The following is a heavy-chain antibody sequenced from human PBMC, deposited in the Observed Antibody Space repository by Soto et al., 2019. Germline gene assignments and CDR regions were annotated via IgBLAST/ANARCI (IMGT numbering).Heavy chain of an antibody. CDR3: ARRECSGGTCSFDH. D-gene: IGHD2-15*01. V-gene: IGHV4-39*01. J-gene: IGHJ5*02. CDR1: GDSICSSNYY. CDR2: IHYTGST. Sequence: SETLSLTCSVSGDSICSSNYYRAWIRQPPGKGLEWIGSIHYTGSTYYNPSLKSRVTISVDTSKNQFSLKLTSVSAADTAVYFCARRECSGGTCSFDHWGQGTLVTVSS.